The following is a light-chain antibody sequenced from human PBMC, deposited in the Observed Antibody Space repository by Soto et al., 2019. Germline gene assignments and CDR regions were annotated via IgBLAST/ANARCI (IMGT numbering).Light chain of an antibody. CDR2: DVS. V-gene: IGLV2-14*01. Sequence: QSALTQPASVSGSPGQSITISCTGTSGDIGTYNYVSWYQQHPGKAPKLMIYDVSNRPSWVSNRFSGSKSGNTASLTISGLQAEDEADYYCSSYTSSSTLVFGGGTQLTVL. CDR1: SGDIGTYNY. J-gene: IGLJ2*01. CDR3: SSYTSSSTLV.